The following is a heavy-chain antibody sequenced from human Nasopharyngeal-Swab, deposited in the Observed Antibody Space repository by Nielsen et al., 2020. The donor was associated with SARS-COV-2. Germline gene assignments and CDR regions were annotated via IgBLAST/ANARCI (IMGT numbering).Heavy chain of an antibody. CDR1: GYTFINYG. Sequence: ASVKVSCKSSGYTFINYGITWVRQAPGQGLEWMGWISPYNGNTKYAQKFQGRVTMTTDTSTTTAYMELRSLKSDDTAVYYCARRHGVVEGSGWNYFDFWGQGTLVTVSS. J-gene: IGHJ4*02. D-gene: IGHD6-19*01. V-gene: IGHV1-18*01. CDR2: ISPYNGNT. CDR3: ARRHGVVEGSGWNYFDF.